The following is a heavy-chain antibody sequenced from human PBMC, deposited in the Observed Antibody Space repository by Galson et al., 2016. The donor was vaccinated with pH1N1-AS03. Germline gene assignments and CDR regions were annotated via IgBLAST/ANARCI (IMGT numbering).Heavy chain of an antibody. V-gene: IGHV4-38-2*01. CDR2: IYHTGTS. CDR1: GYSISTGYY. J-gene: IGHJ4*02. CDR3: VRGGREICSDAIFPGGADS. D-gene: IGHD2-15*01. Sequence: TLSLTCDVSGYSISTGYYWGWIWQPPGKGLEWIGSIYHTGTSHYDPSVKSRVIISVDTSKNQFSLKLSSVSAADTAVYYCVRGGREICSDAIFPGGADSWGRGTLVSVSS.